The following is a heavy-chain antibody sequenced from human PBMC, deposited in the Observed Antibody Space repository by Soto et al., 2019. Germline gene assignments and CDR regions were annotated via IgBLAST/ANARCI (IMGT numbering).Heavy chain of an antibody. J-gene: IGHJ6*02. D-gene: IGHD1-20*01. CDR2: IFTNGNT. V-gene: IGHV4-4*07. CDR1: GVSMNDYY. CDR3: ASGPLVSRYYGLNV. Sequence: PSETLSLTCSVSGVSMNDYYWSWIRQTAERGLEWIGRIFTNGNTNYNPSLRGRLTMSVDTSTNQVSLRLTSVTAADTAVYYCASGPLVSRYYGLNVWGQGTTVTVSS.